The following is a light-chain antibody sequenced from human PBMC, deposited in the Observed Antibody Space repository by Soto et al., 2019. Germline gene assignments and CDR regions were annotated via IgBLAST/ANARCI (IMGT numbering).Light chain of an antibody. V-gene: IGLV2-11*01. CDR1: SSDFGGYNY. CDR2: DVS. Sequence: QSALTQPRSVSGSPGQSVTISCTGTSSDFGGYNYVSWYQQHPGKAPKLMIYDVSKRPSGVPDRFSGSMSGNTASLTISGLQAEDEADYYCCSYAGSYTYFFGTGTKLTVL. CDR3: CSYAGSYTYF. J-gene: IGLJ1*01.